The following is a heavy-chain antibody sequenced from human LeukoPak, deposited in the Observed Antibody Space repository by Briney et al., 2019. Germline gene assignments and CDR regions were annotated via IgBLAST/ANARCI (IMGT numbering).Heavy chain of an antibody. CDR3: ARDMGSAAGHDY. V-gene: IGHV4-59*01. CDR2: IYYSGST. Sequence: SETLSLTCTISGGSISDYYWSWIRQPPGKGLEWIGYIYYSGSTHYNPSLKSRVTISVDTSKNQFSLKLTSVTAAETAVYYCARDMGSAAGHDYWGQGTLVTVSS. D-gene: IGHD6-13*01. J-gene: IGHJ4*02. CDR1: GGSISDYY.